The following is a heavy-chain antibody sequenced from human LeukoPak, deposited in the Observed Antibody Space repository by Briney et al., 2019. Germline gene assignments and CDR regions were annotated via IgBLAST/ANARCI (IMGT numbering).Heavy chain of an antibody. V-gene: IGHV5-51*01. CDR1: GSRFTSYW. D-gene: IGHD4-17*01. CDR2: IYPGESDT. Sequence: GAPLKTSFKGSGSRFTSYWIGWGRRMPGKGVGWRGIIYPGESDTRYSTSFEGQVTISADKSIRTAYLQWSSLKASDTAMYYCARHPGVNYGDSYAFDIWGQGTMVTVSS. CDR3: ARHPGVNYGDSYAFDI. J-gene: IGHJ3*02.